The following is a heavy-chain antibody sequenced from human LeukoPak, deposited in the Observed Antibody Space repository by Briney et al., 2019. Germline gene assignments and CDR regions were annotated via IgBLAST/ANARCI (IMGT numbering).Heavy chain of an antibody. J-gene: IGHJ4*02. Sequence: GGSLRLSRAASGFTFSSCAMSWVRQAPGKGLEWVSAISSGGGSTYYAGSMKGRFTISRDNSKNTLYLQMNSLRAEDTAVYYCAKGTYSSSPRDYWGQGTLVTVSS. CDR2: ISSGGGST. D-gene: IGHD6-6*01. V-gene: IGHV3-23*01. CDR3: AKGTYSSSPRDY. CDR1: GFTFSSCA.